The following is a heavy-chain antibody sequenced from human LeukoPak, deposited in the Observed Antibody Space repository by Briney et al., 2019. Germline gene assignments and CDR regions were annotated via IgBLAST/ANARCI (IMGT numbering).Heavy chain of an antibody. CDR2: IIPIFGTA. J-gene: IGHJ4*02. Sequence: SVKVSCKASGYTFTSYYMHWVRQAPGQGLEWMGGIIPIFGTANYAQKFQGRVTITADKSTSTAYMELSSLRSEDTAVYYCARSRGDGYNSYWGQGTLVTVSS. CDR1: GYTFTSYY. V-gene: IGHV1-69*06. CDR3: ARSRGDGYNSY. D-gene: IGHD5-24*01.